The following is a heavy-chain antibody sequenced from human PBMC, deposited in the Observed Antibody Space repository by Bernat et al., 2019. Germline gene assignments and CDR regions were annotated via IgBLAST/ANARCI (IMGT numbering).Heavy chain of an antibody. V-gene: IGHV3-30*01. CDR1: GFTFSSYA. J-gene: IGHJ4*02. CDR2: ISYDGSNK. D-gene: IGHD2-15*01. Sequence: QVQLVESGGGVVQPGRSLRLSCAASGFTFSSYAMHWVRQAPGKGLEGVAVISYDGSNKYYADAVKGRFTISRDNSKNTLYLQMNSLRAEDTAVYYCARDVRGCSGGSCYSVGGDYWGQGTLVTVSS. CDR3: ARDVRGCSGGSCYSVGGDY.